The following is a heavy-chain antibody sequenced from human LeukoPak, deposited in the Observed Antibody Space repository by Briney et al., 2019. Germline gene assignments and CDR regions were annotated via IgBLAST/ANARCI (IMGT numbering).Heavy chain of an antibody. CDR2: INPSGGST. V-gene: IGHV1-46*01. CDR3: ARSQGLAVAGTRKVLGY. J-gene: IGHJ4*02. D-gene: IGHD6-19*01. Sequence: ASVKVSCKASGYTFTSYYMHWVRQAPGQGLVWMGIINPSGGSTSYAQKFQGRVTMTRDTSTSTVYMELSSLRSEDTAVYYCARSQGLAVAGTRKVLGYWGQGTLVTVSS. CDR1: GYTFTSYY.